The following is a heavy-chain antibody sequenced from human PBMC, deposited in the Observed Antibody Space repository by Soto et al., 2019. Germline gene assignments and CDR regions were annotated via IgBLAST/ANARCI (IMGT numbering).Heavy chain of an antibody. CDR2: IRSSSSHI. Sequence: GGSLRLSCAASGFTLSSYSMNWVRQAPGKGLEWVSSIRSSSSHIYYADSVKGRFTISRGNAKNSLYLQMNSLRAEDTAVYYCARAQGDGAAAGAFDYWGQGTLVTV. J-gene: IGHJ4*02. V-gene: IGHV3-21*01. D-gene: IGHD6-13*01. CDR3: ARAQGDGAAAGAFDY. CDR1: GFTLSSYS.